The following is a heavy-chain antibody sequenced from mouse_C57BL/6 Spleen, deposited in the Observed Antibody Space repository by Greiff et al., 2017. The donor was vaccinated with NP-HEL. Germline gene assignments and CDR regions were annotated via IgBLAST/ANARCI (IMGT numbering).Heavy chain of an antibody. J-gene: IGHJ2*01. CDR1: GYAFSSSW. V-gene: IGHV1-82*01. CDR3: ARGGDYDGFDY. CDR2: IYPGDGDT. Sequence: VKLQESGPELVKPGASVKISCKASGYAFSSSWMNWVKQRPGKGLEWIGRIYPGDGDTNYNGKFKGKATLTADKSSSTAYMQLSSLTSEDSAVYFCARGGDYDGFDYWGQGTTLTVSS. D-gene: IGHD2-4*01.